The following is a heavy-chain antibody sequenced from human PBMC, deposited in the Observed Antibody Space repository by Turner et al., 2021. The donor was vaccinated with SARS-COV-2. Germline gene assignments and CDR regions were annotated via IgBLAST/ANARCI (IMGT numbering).Heavy chain of an antibody. CDR1: GGTFSIYA. CDR2: IIPIFGTA. J-gene: IGHJ3*02. CDR3: ARNPYCGGDCYGAFDI. Sequence: QVQLVQSGAEVKKPVSSVMVSCKASGGTFSIYAISWVRQAPGQGLEWMGGIIPIFGTANYAQKFQGRVTITADESTSTAYMELSSLRSEDTAVYYCARNPYCGGDCYGAFDIWGQGTMVTVSS. D-gene: IGHD2-21*02. V-gene: IGHV1-69*01.